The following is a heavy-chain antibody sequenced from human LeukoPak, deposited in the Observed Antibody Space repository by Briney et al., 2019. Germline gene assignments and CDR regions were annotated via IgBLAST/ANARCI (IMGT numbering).Heavy chain of an antibody. CDR3: ARGLYGSGTTALDY. J-gene: IGHJ4*02. Sequence: GGSLRLPCAAYGFTFSNYAMHWVRQVPGKGLEYVSLISSNGDTTYYANSVRGRFTVSRDNSKNTLYLQMGSVRAEDMAVYYCARGLYGSGTTALDYWGQGTLVTVSS. CDR1: GFTFSNYA. V-gene: IGHV3-64*01. D-gene: IGHD3-10*01. CDR2: ISSNGDTT.